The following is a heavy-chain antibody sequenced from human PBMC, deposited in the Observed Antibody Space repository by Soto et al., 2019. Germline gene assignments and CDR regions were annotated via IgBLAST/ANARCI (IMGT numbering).Heavy chain of an antibody. Sequence: QVQLVQSGAEVKKPGASVKVSCKASGYTFTSYGISWVRQAPGQGLEWMGWISAYNGNTNYAQKLQGRVTMTTDTTTSTAYMELRSLGSDATAAYYCARAGYCSGGNCYGSGLMDVWGQGTTVTVSS. D-gene: IGHD2-15*01. CDR2: ISAYNGNT. CDR1: GYTFTSYG. J-gene: IGHJ6*02. CDR3: ARAGYCSGGNCYGSGLMDV. V-gene: IGHV1-18*01.